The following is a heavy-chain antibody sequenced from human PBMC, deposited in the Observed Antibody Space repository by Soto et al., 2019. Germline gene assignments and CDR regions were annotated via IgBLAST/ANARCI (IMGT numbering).Heavy chain of an antibody. V-gene: IGHV1-18*01. CDR1: GYTFTSYG. CDR2: ISAYNGNT. CDR3: ARVPGIVVVRRWFDP. D-gene: IGHD2-2*01. J-gene: IGHJ5*02. Sequence: GASVKVSCKASGYTFTSYGISWVRQAPGQGLEWMGWISAYNGNTNYAQKLQGRVTMTTDTSTSTAYMELRSLRSDDTAVYYCARVPGIVVVRRWFDPWGQGTLVTVSS.